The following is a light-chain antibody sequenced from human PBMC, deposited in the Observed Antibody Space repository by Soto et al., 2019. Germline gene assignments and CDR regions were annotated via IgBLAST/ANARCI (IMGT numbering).Light chain of an antibody. CDR3: QQRSKCPLT. Sequence: SQSSATLSWSPGERATLSCRASQSVTSNALAWYQQKPGQAPRLIIYGVSSRATGIPDRFSGSGSGTDFTLTISSLEPEDFAVYYCQQRSKCPLTFGGGTKVDIK. CDR2: GVS. CDR1: QSVTSNA. J-gene: IGKJ4*01. V-gene: IGKV3D-20*02.